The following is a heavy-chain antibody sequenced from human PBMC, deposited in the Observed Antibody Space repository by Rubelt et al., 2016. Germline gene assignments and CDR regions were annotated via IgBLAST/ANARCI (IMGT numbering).Heavy chain of an antibody. CDR3: ARGLDYYDSRFDY. CDR2: IRYDGSNK. Sequence: VQLVESGGGLVKPGGSLRLSCAASGFTFSSYGMHWVRQAPGKGLEWVAFIRYDGSNKYYADSVKGRFTISRDKSKNTLYLQMNSLRAEDTAVYYCARGLDYYDSRFDYWGQGTLVTVSS. D-gene: IGHD3-22*01. J-gene: IGHJ4*02. CDR1: GFTFSSYG. V-gene: IGHV3-30*02.